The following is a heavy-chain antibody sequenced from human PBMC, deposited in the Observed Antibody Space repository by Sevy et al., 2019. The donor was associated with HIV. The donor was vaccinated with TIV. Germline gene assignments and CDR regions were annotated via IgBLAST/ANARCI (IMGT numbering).Heavy chain of an antibody. CDR2: ISGSSGTI. V-gene: IGHV3-48*02. CDR1: EFTFSSYS. Sequence: GGSLRLSCVASEFTFSSYSMNWVRQAPGKGLEWVSYISGSSGTIYYADSVKGRFSISRDNAKNSLYLQMNSLRDEDTAVYYCARSPWISMVRGVIITSPYDYWGQGTLVTVSS. J-gene: IGHJ4*02. D-gene: IGHD3-10*01. CDR3: ARSPWISMVRGVIITSPYDY.